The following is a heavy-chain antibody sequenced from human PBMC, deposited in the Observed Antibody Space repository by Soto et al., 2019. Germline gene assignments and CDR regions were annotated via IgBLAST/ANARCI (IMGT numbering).Heavy chain of an antibody. D-gene: IGHD1-1*01. CDR3: VILENVYNGKDV. J-gene: IGHJ6*02. V-gene: IGHV5-51*01. CDR1: GYSFTNYW. CDR2: IYPRDSDT. Sequence: PGESLKISCLGSGYSFTNYWIGWVRQMPGKGLEWMGLIYPRDSDTRYSPSFQGQVTISADKSISTAYLQWSSLKASDTAMYYCVILENVYNGKDVWGQRTTFTVAS.